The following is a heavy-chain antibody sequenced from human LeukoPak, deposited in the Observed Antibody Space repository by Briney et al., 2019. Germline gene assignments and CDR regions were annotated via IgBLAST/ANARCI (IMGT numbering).Heavy chain of an antibody. D-gene: IGHD5-18*01. CDR2: IYYSGST. CDR1: GGSISSNNYY. Sequence: SETLSLTCTVSGGSISSNNYYWGWIRQPPGKGLEWIASIYYSGSTYHNPSLKSRVTISVDTSKNQFSLKVTSVTAEDTAVYYCTRHEQYSYGQVDYWGQGTLVTVSS. J-gene: IGHJ4*02. V-gene: IGHV4-39*01. CDR3: TRHEQYSYGQVDY.